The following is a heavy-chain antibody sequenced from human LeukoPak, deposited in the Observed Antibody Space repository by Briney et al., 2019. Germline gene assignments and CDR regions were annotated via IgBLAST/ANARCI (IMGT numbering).Heavy chain of an antibody. CDR1: GFTFTTYW. V-gene: IGHV3-74*01. Sequence: GGSLRLSCATSGFTFTTYWMHWVRHAPGKGLVWVSRVNSDGTSTTCADSVKGRFTISRDNAKNTLYLQMNSLRADDTAVYYCTGSRTSNWFDPWGQGTLVTVSS. CDR2: VNSDGTST. CDR3: TGSRTSNWFDP. D-gene: IGHD2-15*01. J-gene: IGHJ5*02.